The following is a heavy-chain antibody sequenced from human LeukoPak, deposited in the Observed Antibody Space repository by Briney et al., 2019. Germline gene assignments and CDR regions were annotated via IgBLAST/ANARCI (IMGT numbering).Heavy chain of an antibody. CDR3: AREGYYDSSHYAFDI. Sequence: GGSLRLSCAASGFTFSSYSMTWVRQAPGKGLEWVSSISSSSSYIYYADSVKGRFTISRDNAKNSLYLQMNSLRAEDTAVYYCAREGYYDSSHYAFDIWGQGTMVTVSS. J-gene: IGHJ3*02. CDR1: GFTFSSYS. CDR2: ISSSSSYI. D-gene: IGHD3-22*01. V-gene: IGHV3-21*01.